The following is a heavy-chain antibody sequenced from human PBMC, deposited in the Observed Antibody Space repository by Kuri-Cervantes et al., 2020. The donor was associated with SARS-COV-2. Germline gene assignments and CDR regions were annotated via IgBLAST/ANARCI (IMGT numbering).Heavy chain of an antibody. CDR1: GDSISSVDYS. CDR2: IYRDGKT. D-gene: IGHD2-21*02. CDR3: ARLIHVAAVPDP. J-gene: IGHJ5*02. V-gene: IGHV4-30-2*01. Sequence: LRLSCAVSGDSISSVDYSWSWIRQPPGKGLEWIGYIYRDGKTYYSPSLTSRVTISVDRSKNQFFLQLTSVTAADTVVYYCARLIHVAAVPDPWGQGALVTVSS.